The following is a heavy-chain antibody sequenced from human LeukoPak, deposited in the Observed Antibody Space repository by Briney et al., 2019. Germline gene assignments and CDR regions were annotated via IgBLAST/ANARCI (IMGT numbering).Heavy chain of an antibody. Sequence: SETLSLTCTVSDGSISSYYWSGLRQPAGGGLEWIGRMYTSGGTTYNPPLKSRVTISVDTPKNQFSPKLSSVSAAHTAVYYCAIDRAYSDYKGTTYYLDYWGEGTLVTVSS. CDR2: MYTSGGT. CDR3: AIDRAYSDYKGTTYYLDY. J-gene: IGHJ4*02. V-gene: IGHV4-4*07. D-gene: IGHD3-10*01. CDR1: DGSISSYY.